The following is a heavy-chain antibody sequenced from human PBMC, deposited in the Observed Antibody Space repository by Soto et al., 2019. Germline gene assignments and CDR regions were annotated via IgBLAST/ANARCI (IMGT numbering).Heavy chain of an antibody. CDR3: AIRMYSARWYYLDY. J-gene: IGHJ4*02. CDR1: GFTVSSYA. D-gene: IGHD6-13*01. Sequence: EMQLLESGGGLVQAGGSLRLSCAASGFTVSSYALNWVRQAPGKGLEWVSGISASTYYADSVKGRFTISRDTSKNTLYLKMNSLRAEDTAIYFFAIRMYSARWYYLDYWGQGTLVTVSS. V-gene: IGHV3-23*01. CDR2: ISAST.